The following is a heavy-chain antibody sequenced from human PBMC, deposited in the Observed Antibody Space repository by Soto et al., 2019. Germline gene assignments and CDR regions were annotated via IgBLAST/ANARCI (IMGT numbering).Heavy chain of an antibody. V-gene: IGHV4-31*03. J-gene: IGHJ3*02. Sequence: QVQLQESGPGLVSPSQTLSLTCTVSGGSISSDNYFWSWIRQHPGKGLEWIGYIDYIGRAYYNPSLKSRVTTSVDTSKNQFSLRLSSVTVADTATYYCAREVKSDAASDAFDIWGQGTVVTVSS. D-gene: IGHD2-15*01. CDR3: AREVKSDAASDAFDI. CDR2: IDYIGRA. CDR1: GGSISSDNYF.